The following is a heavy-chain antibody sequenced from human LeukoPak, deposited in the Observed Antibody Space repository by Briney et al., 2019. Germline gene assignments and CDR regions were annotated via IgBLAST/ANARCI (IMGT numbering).Heavy chain of an antibody. Sequence: GGSLRLSCAASGFTFSSYSMNWFRQAPEKGLEWVSSISSSSTYIFYADSVKGQFTISRDNAKNSLYLQMNSLRAQDTAVYYCARGEVVGTTTGVDYWGQGTLVTVSS. CDR2: ISSSSTYI. CDR3: ARGEVVGTTTGVDY. D-gene: IGHD1-26*01. CDR1: GFTFSSYS. J-gene: IGHJ4*02. V-gene: IGHV3-21*01.